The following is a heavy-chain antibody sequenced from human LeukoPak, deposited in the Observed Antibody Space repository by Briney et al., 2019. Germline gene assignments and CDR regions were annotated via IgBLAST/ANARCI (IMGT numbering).Heavy chain of an antibody. D-gene: IGHD4-17*01. J-gene: IGHJ3*02. Sequence: GGSLRLSCAASGFIFSSYGMHWVRQAPGKGLEWVAFISYDESRKYYADPVKGRFTISRDNSKNTLYLQVSSLRAEDTALYYCAISRTTMTKGAFNIWGQGTTVTVSS. CDR1: GFIFSSYG. CDR3: AISRTTMTKGAFNI. CDR2: ISYDESRK. V-gene: IGHV3-30*12.